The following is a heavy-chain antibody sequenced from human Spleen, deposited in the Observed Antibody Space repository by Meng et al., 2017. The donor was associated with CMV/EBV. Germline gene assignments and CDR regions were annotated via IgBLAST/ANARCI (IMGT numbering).Heavy chain of an antibody. D-gene: IGHD3-22*01. CDR3: ARRESSSGYFLY. Sequence: GESLKISCAASGFTFSTYAMHWVRQAPGKGLEWVAAISYDGSNEYYADSVKGRFTISRANSRNTLYLQMNSLRAEDTAVYYRARRESSSGYFLYWGQGTLVTVSS. CDR2: ISYDGSNE. CDR1: GFTFSTYA. J-gene: IGHJ4*02. V-gene: IGHV3-30-3*01.